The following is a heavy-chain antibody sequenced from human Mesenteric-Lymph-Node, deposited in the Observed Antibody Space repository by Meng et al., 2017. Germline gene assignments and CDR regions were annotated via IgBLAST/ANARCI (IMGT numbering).Heavy chain of an antibody. CDR1: GYSFTDDS. D-gene: IGHD3-10*01. Sequence: GESLKISCKTSGYSFTDDSIGWVRQLPGRGLDWMGIIFPGDSATKYSPSFQGQVIISADKSISTAYMELSSLRSEDTAVYYCATGGYYGSGSYSPRFDYWGQGTLVTVSS. V-gene: IGHV5-51*01. J-gene: IGHJ4*02. CDR3: ATGGYYGSGSYSPRFDY. CDR2: IFPGDSAT.